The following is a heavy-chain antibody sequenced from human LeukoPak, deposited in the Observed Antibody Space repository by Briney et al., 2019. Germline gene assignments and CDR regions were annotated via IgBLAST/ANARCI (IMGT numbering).Heavy chain of an antibody. CDR3: ARGYYLFGY. J-gene: IGHJ4*02. Sequence: GGSLRLSCAASGFTFSSYWMSWVRQAPGKGLEGVANIKQDGREKYYVDSVKGRFTISRANAKNSLYLQMNSLRAEDTAVCYCARGYYLFGYWGQGTLVTVSS. CDR2: IKQDGREK. V-gene: IGHV3-7*04. CDR1: GFTFSSYW. D-gene: IGHD2/OR15-2a*01.